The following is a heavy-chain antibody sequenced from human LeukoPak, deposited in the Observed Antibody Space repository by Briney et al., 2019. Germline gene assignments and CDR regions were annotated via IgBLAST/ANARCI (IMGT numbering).Heavy chain of an antibody. J-gene: IGHJ4*02. D-gene: IGHD3-10*01. Sequence: SETLSLTCAVYGGSFSGYYWSWIRQPPGKGLEWIGEINHSGSTNYNPSLKSRVTISVDTSKNKFSLKLSSVTAADTAVYYCARQKGYYSRGFDYWGQGTLVTVSS. CDR3: ARQKGYYSRGFDY. CDR1: GGSFSGYY. V-gene: IGHV4-34*01. CDR2: INHSGST.